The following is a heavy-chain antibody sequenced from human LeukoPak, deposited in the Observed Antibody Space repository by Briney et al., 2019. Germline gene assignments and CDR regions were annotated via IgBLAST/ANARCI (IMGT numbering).Heavy chain of an antibody. CDR3: ASYCGGDCGTRGYYFDY. V-gene: IGHV1-69*13. CDR2: IIPIFGTA. D-gene: IGHD2-21*02. J-gene: IGHJ4*02. CDR1: GGNFSSYA. Sequence: SVKVSCKASGGNFSSYAISWVRQAPGQGLEWMGGIIPIFGTANYAQKFQGRVTITADESTSTAYMELSSLRSEDTAVYYCASYCGGDCGTRGYYFDYWGQGTLVTVSS.